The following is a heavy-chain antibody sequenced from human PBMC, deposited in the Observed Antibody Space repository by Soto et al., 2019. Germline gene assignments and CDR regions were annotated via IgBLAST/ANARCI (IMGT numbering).Heavy chain of an antibody. CDR3: ARDAAVPGESDRFDY. J-gene: IGHJ4*02. V-gene: IGHV4-4*02. CDR2: AYHNGLT. Sequence: LSLTCAVSGDSVTTNHWWSWVRQAPGKGLEWIGEAYHNGLTNYNPSLKSRVTMSVDTSKNQFSLKLTSVTAADTAIYYCARDAAVPGESDRFDYWGQGTLVTVSS. CDR1: GDSVTTNHW. D-gene: IGHD2-15*01.